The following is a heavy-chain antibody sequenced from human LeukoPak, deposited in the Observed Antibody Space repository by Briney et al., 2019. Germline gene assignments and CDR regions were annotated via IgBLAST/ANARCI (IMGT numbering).Heavy chain of an antibody. D-gene: IGHD1-1*01. J-gene: IGHJ6*03. Sequence: GGSLRLSCAASGFSFNRYGMHWVRQAPGEGPEWVAVIWYDGSNKYYADSVKGRFTISRDNSKNTLYLQMNSLRAEDTAVYYCAKGNGNYYYYMDVWGKGTTVTVSS. CDR1: GFSFNRYG. V-gene: IGHV3-33*06. CDR2: IWYDGSNK. CDR3: AKGNGNYYYYMDV.